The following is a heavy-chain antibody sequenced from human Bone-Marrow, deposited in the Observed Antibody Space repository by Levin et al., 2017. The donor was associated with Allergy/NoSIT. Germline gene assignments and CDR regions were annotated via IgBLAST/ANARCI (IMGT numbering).Heavy chain of an antibody. V-gene: IGHV1-2*02. CDR3: ARGGAGGKDY. Sequence: VASVKVSCSVSGYTFSDYYIHWIRKTPGQGLEWIGWIDPTHGGTQFSEKFHDRLVLTRNSSINTAYMQLGKLRSGDTALYYCARGGAGGKDYWGRGSLVTVCS. D-gene: IGHD1-26*01. CDR2: IDPTHGGT. CDR1: GYTFSDYY. J-gene: IGHJ4*02.